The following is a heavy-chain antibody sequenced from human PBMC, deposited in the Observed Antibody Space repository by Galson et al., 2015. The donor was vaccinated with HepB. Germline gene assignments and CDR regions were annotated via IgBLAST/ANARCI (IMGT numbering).Heavy chain of an antibody. CDR1: GFTVSSNY. V-gene: IGHV3-53*01. J-gene: IGHJ4*02. Sequence: SLRLSCAASGFTVSSNYMSWVRQAPGKGLEWVSVIYSGGSTYYADSVKGRFTISRDNSKNTLYLQMNSLRAEDTAVYYCARVRSGYGSGSIDYWGQGTLVTVSS. D-gene: IGHD3-10*01. CDR2: IYSGGST. CDR3: ARVRSGYGSGSIDY.